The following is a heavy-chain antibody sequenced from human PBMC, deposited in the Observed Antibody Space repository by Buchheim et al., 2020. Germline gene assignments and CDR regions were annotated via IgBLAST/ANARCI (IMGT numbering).Heavy chain of an antibody. CDR3: TKADYDFWSGYYGWFDP. CDR2: IYYSGST. Sequence: QLQLQESGPGLVKPSETLSLTCTVSGGSISSSSYYWGWIRQPPGKGLEWIGSIYYSGSTYYNPSLKSRVTISVDTSKNQFSLKLSPVTAADTAVYYCTKADYDFWSGYYGWFDPWGQGTL. CDR1: GGSISSSSYY. V-gene: IGHV4-39*01. J-gene: IGHJ5*02. D-gene: IGHD3-3*01.